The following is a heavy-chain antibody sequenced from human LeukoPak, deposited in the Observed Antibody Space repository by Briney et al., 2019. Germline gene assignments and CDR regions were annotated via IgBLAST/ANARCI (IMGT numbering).Heavy chain of an antibody. J-gene: IGHJ4*02. Sequence: GGSLRLSCAASGFTFSSYAMSWVRQAPGKGLEWVSAISGSGGSTYYADSVKGRFPISRDNSKNTLYLQMNSLRAEDTAVYYCAPPPDMIVVALYYFDYWGQGTLVTVPS. D-gene: IGHD3-22*01. CDR3: APPPDMIVVALYYFDY. CDR1: GFTFSSYA. V-gene: IGHV3-23*01. CDR2: ISGSGGST.